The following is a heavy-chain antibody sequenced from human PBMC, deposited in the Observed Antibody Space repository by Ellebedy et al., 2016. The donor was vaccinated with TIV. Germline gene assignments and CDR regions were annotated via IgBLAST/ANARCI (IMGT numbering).Heavy chain of an antibody. CDR3: ARRRPPYCGGDCVGAVDY. Sequence: SETLSLXCTVSGGSISSGDYYWSWIRQPPGKGLEWIGYIYYSGSTYYNPSLKSRVTISVDTSKNQFSLKLSSVTAADTAVYYCARRRPPYCGGDCVGAVDYWGQGTLVTGSS. CDR1: GGSISSGDYY. CDR2: IYYSGST. V-gene: IGHV4-30-4*01. J-gene: IGHJ4*02. D-gene: IGHD2-21*02.